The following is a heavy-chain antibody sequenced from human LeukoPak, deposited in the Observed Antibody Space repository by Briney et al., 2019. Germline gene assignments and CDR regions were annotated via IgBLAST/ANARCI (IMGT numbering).Heavy chain of an antibody. D-gene: IGHD5-18*01. J-gene: IGHJ4*02. V-gene: IGHV4-59*01. CDR1: VGSISSYY. Sequence: PSETLSLTCTVSVGSISSYYWSWIRQPPGKGLEGIGYIYYSGSTNYNPSLKSRVTISVDTSKNQFSLKLSSVTAADTAVYYCARERDSHGQPFDYWGQGTLVTVSS. CDR2: IYYSGST. CDR3: ARERDSHGQPFDY.